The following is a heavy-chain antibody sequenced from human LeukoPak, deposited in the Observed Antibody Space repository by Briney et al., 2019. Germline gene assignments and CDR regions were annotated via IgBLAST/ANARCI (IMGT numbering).Heavy chain of an antibody. V-gene: IGHV3-30*04. CDR2: ISYDGSNK. Sequence: AGGSLRLSCAASGFTFSSYAMHWVRQAPGKGLEWVAVISYDGSNKYYADSVKGRFTISRDNSKNTLYLQMNGLRAEDTAVYYCARGRETDSSSSDYWGQGTLVTVSS. CDR3: ARGRETDSSSSDY. CDR1: GFTFSSYA. D-gene: IGHD6-13*01. J-gene: IGHJ4*02.